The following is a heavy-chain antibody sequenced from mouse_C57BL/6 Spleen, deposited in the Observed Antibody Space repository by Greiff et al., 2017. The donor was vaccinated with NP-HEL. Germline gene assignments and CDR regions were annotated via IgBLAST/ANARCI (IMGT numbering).Heavy chain of an antibody. CDR1: GFTFSNYW. V-gene: IGHV6-3*01. Sequence: EVNLVESGGGLVQPGGSMKLSCVASGFTFSNYWMNWVRQSPEKGLEWVAQIRLKSDNYATHYAESVKGRFTISRDDSKSSVYLQMNNLRAEDTGIYYCTMITTSYYFDYWGQGTTLTVSS. CDR2: IRLKSDNYAT. CDR3: TMITTSYYFDY. D-gene: IGHD2-4*01. J-gene: IGHJ2*01.